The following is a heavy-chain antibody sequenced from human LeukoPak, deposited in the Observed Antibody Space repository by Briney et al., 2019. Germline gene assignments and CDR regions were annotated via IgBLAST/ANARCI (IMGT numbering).Heavy chain of an antibody. J-gene: IGHJ3*02. CDR2: TSSGGTYK. CDR3: AREAYYGGLDI. V-gene: IGHV3-48*02. Sequence: PGGSLRLSCAASGFTFSAYSMKWVRQAPGQGLEWISYTSSGGTYKHYVDSVKGRFTISRDDAKNSLFLQMNSLRDEDTAVYYCAREAYYGGLDIWGQGTMVTVSS. D-gene: IGHD3-10*01. CDR1: GFTFSAYS.